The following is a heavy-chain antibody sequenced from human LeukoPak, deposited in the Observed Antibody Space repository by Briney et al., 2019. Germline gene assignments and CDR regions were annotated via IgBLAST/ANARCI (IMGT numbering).Heavy chain of an antibody. CDR3: ARTTMVTRAFDP. Sequence: SGPMLVKPTQTLTLTCSLSGFSINSSGEGVGWIRQPPGKALEWLALIYWDDDNRYSPSLTSRLTITEDTSRNHVVLTLSNVQTVGTGTYYCARTTMVTRAFDPWGQGILVTVSS. CDR1: GFSINSSGEG. D-gene: IGHD4-17*01. J-gene: IGHJ5*02. CDR2: IYWDDDN. V-gene: IGHV2-5*02.